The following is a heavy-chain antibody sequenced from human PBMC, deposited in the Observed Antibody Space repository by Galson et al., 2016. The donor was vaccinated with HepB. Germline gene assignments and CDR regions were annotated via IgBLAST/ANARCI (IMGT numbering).Heavy chain of an antibody. V-gene: IGHV1-18*01. J-gene: IGHJ4*02. D-gene: IGHD6-19*01. CDR2: ISAYNGNT. Sequence: SVKVSCKASGYTFASYGISWVRQAPGQGLEWMGWISAYNGNTHYAQKIQGRVTMTTDPSPSTAYMELRSLRTDDTAVYYCARDWLVAFFDYWGQGTLVTLSS. CDR3: ARDWLVAFFDY. CDR1: GYTFASYG.